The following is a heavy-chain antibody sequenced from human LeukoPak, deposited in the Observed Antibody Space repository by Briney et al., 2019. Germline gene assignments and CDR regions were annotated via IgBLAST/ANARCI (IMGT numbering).Heavy chain of an antibody. D-gene: IGHD2-2*01. CDR1: GGTFSSYA. V-gene: IGHV1-69*05. Sequence: GASVKVSCTASGGTFSSYAISWVRQAPGQGLEWMGGIIPIFGTANYAQKFQGRVTITTDESTSTAYMELSSLRSEDTAVYYCASAPKYCSSTSCYSSAFDIWGQGTMVTVSS. CDR3: ASAPKYCSSTSCYSSAFDI. J-gene: IGHJ3*02. CDR2: IIPIFGTA.